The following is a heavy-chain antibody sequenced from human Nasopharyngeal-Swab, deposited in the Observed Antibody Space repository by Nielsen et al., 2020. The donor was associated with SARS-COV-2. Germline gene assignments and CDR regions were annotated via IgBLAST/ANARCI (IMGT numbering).Heavy chain of an antibody. V-gene: IGHV4-39*07. D-gene: IGHD6-19*01. J-gene: IGHJ1*01. CDR3: ARAEIAVADAEYFQH. CDR2: IYYSGST. Sequence: WIRQPPGKRLEWIGSIYYSGSTYYNPSLKSRVTISVDTSKNQFSLKLSSVTAADTAVYYCARAEIAVADAEYFQHWGQGTLVTVSS.